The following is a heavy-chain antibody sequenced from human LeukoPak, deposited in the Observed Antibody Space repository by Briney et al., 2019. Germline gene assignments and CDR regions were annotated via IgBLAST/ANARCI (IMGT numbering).Heavy chain of an antibody. CDR3: ARGQGGPDYDFWSGYFDY. D-gene: IGHD3-3*01. J-gene: IGHJ4*02. V-gene: IGHV1-46*01. CDR1: GYTFTIYY. CDR2: INPSGGST. Sequence: ASVKVSCKASGYTFTIYYIRWVRQAPGQGLEWMGIINPSGGSTSYAQKFQGRVTMTRDTSTSTVYMELSSLRSEDTAVYYCARGQGGPDYDFWSGYFDYWGQGTLVTVSS.